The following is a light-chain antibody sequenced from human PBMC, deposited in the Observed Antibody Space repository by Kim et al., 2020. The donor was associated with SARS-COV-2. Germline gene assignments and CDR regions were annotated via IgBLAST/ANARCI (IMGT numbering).Light chain of an antibody. CDR1: KLGDKY. J-gene: IGLJ2*01. CDR2: QDT. V-gene: IGLV3-1*01. CDR3: QAWDSGTVV. Sequence: STGQTASITCSGDKLGDKYVCWYQQKPGQSPVLVIYQDTKRPSGIPERFSGSSSGNTATLTISGTQAMDEADYYCQAWDSGTVVFGGGTQLTVL.